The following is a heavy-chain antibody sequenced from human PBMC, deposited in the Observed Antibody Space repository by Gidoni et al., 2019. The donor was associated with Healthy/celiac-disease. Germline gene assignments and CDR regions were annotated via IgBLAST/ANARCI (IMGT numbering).Heavy chain of an antibody. CDR3: ARGNDFWSGYRPLDY. D-gene: IGHD3-3*01. V-gene: IGHV4-34*01. CDR2: INHSGST. Sequence: QVQLQPWGAGLLKPSETLSLTCAVYGGSFSGYYWSWIRQPPGKGLEWIGEINHSGSTNYNPSLKSRVTISVDTSKNQFSLKLSSGTAADTAVYYCARGNDFWSGYRPLDYWGQGTLVTVSS. CDR1: GGSFSGYY. J-gene: IGHJ4*02.